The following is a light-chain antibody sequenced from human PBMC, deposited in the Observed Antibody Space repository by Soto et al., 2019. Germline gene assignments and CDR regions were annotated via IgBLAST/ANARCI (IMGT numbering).Light chain of an antibody. V-gene: IGKV4-1*01. Sequence: DIVMTQSPDSLAVSLGERATINCKSSQSVLYRSNNNNHLAWYQQKPGHPPKLIIYWASTRQSGVPDRFSGSGYGTDFTLTISSLQAEDVAVYYCKQYFSIPWTFGQGTRVEIK. CDR3: KQYFSIPWT. CDR2: WAS. CDR1: QSVLYRSNNNNH. J-gene: IGKJ1*01.